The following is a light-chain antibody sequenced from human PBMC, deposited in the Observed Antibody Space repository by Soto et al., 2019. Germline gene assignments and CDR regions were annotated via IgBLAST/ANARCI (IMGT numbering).Light chain of an antibody. J-gene: IGKJ1*01. V-gene: IGKV2-28*01. CDR1: QSLLHSNGNNY. Sequence: DIVMTQSPLSLPVTPGEPASISCRSNQSLLHSNGNNYLDWYLQKPGQSPQLLIYLGSNRASGGGDRFRGGGSNTDYTLKMSRAEAEDVEVDYYTHGLQPHATCGRGPKVDIK. CDR2: LGS. CDR3: THGLQPHAT.